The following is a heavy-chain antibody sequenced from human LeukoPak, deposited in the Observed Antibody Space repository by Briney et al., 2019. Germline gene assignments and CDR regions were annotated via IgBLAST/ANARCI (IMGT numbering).Heavy chain of an antibody. Sequence: SETLSLTCTVSGGSISSGDYYWSWIRLPPGKGLEWIGYIYYSGSTNYNPSLKSRVTISVDTSKNQFSLKLSSVTAADTAVYYCARLTRGGNPYYFDYWGQGTLVTVSS. CDR2: IYYSGST. J-gene: IGHJ4*02. V-gene: IGHV4-61*08. D-gene: IGHD2-15*01. CDR3: ARLTRGGNPYYFDY. CDR1: GGSISSGDYY.